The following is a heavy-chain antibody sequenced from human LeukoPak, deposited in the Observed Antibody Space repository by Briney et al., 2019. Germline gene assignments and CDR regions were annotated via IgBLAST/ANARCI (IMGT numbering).Heavy chain of an antibody. Sequence: GGSLRLSCAASGFTFSSYGMHWVRQAPGKGLEWVAFIRYDGSNKYYADSVKGRFTISRDNSKNTLYLQMNSLRAEDTAVYYCATERNYYDSSGYYNFDYWGQGTLVTVSS. CDR3: ATERNYYDSSGYYNFDY. J-gene: IGHJ4*02. CDR1: GFTFSSYG. D-gene: IGHD3-22*01. V-gene: IGHV3-30*02. CDR2: IRYDGSNK.